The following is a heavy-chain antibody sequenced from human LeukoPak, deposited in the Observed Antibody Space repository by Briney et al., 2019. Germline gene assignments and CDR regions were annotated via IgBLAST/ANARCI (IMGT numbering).Heavy chain of an antibody. CDR2: IYYSGTT. V-gene: IGHV4-31*03. CDR1: GGSISSGGYY. CDR3: ARAYPYYGDYSFDY. Sequence: PSETLSLTCTVSGGSISSGGYYWSWIRQHPGKGLEWIGYIYYSGTTYYNPSLRSRVTISVDTSKNQFSLKLSSVTAADTAVYYCARAYPYYGDYSFDYWGQGTLVTVSS. J-gene: IGHJ4*02. D-gene: IGHD4-17*01.